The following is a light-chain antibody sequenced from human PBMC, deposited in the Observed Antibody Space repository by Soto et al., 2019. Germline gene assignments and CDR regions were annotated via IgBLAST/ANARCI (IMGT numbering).Light chain of an antibody. CDR2: AAS. J-gene: IGKJ3*01. Sequence: DIPLTQSPPSLSASVGDRVTITCRASQGVSSFLAWYQQKPGKAPKLLIYAASTWDSGFPSRFSGSGSGTDFTLTISSLQPEDVAVYYCQQHSSLLVFGPGTKVEIK. CDR3: QQHSSLLV. CDR1: QGVSSF. V-gene: IGKV1-27*01.